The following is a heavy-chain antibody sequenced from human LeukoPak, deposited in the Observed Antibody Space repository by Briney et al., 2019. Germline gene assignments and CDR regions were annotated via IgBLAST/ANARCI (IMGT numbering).Heavy chain of an antibody. CDR3: AKDYYDSSGYYTVPAG. V-gene: IGHV3-30*18. CDR1: GFTFSSYG. J-gene: IGHJ4*02. CDR2: ISYDGSNK. Sequence: PGGSLRLSCAASGFTFSSYGMLWVRQAPGKGLEWVAVISYDGSNKYYADSVKGRFTISRDNSRNTLYLQMNSLRAEDTAVYYCAKDYYDSSGYYTVPAGWDQGTLVTVSS. D-gene: IGHD3-22*01.